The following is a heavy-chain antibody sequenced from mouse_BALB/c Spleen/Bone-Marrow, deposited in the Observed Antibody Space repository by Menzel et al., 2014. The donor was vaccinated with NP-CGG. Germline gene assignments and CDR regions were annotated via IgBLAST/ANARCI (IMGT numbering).Heavy chain of an antibody. Sequence: VQLQQSGAGLVKPGASGKVSCTASCFNIKDTYMHWVKPRPEQGLEGIGRIDPANGNTKYDPKFQGKATITADTSSNTAYLQLSSLTSEDTAVYYCAMITTGAWFAYWGQGTLVTVSA. V-gene: IGHV14-3*02. CDR3: AMITTGAWFAY. CDR1: CFNIKDTY. D-gene: IGHD2-4*01. CDR2: IDPANGNT. J-gene: IGHJ3*01.